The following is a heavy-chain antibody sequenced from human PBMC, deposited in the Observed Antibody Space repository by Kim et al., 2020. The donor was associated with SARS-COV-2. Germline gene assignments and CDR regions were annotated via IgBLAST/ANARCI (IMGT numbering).Heavy chain of an antibody. CDR2: INTNTGNP. CDR1: GYTFTSYA. V-gene: IGHV7-4-1*02. Sequence: ASVKVSCKASGYTFTSYAMNWVRQAPGQGLEWMGWINTNTGNPTYAQGFTGRFVFSLDTSVSTAYLQISSLKAEDTAVYYCARDLGDTMVRGDKVQGDYWGQGTLVTVSS. J-gene: IGHJ4*02. CDR3: ARDLGDTMVRGDKVQGDY. D-gene: IGHD3-10*01.